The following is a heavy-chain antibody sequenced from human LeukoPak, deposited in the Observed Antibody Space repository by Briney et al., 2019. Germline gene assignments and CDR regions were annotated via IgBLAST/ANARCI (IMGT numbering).Heavy chain of an antibody. J-gene: IGHJ4*02. CDR1: RFTFNNYW. CDR2: VSGDGSSI. CDR3: ARGASGGYYVTGDH. V-gene: IGHV3-74*01. D-gene: IGHD3-3*01. Sequence: GGSLRLSCAASRFTFNNYWMHWVRQTPGKGLEWVSRVSGDGSSISYADSVKGRFTISRDNAKNRVSLQMVSLRAEDRGVYYGARGASGGYYVTGDHWGQGALVTVSS.